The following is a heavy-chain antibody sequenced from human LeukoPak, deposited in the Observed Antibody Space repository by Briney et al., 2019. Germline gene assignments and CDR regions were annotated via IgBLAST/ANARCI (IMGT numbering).Heavy chain of an antibody. J-gene: IGHJ4*02. CDR3: ARFDFWSGYYKGFDY. CDR1: GGTFTSYG. Sequence: GASVKVSCKAAGGTFTSYGISWVRQAPGQGLEWMGWTSAYNGNTNYAQKLQGRVTMTTDTSTSTAYMELRSLRSDDTAVYYCARFDFWSGYYKGFDYWGQGTLVTVSS. V-gene: IGHV1-18*01. D-gene: IGHD3-3*01. CDR2: TSAYNGNT.